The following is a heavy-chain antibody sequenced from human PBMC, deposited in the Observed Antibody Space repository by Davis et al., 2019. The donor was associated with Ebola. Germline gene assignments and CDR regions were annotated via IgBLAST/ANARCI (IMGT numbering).Heavy chain of an antibody. D-gene: IGHD6-6*01. CDR3: ANALGLVQSY. CDR1: GYTFTSYG. CDR2: ISAYNGNT. J-gene: IGHJ4*02. Sequence: AASVKVSCKASGYTFTSYGISWVRQAPGQGLEWMGWISAYNGNTNYAQKLQGRVTITADKSTSTAYMELSSLRSEDTAVYYCANALGLVQSYWGQGTLVTVSS. V-gene: IGHV1-18*01.